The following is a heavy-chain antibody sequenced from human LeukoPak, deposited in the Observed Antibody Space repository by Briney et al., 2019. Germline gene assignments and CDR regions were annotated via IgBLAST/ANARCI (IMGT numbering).Heavy chain of an antibody. J-gene: IGHJ1*01. V-gene: IGHV4-59*01. CDR3: ARSHQPEYFQH. CDR2: IYYSGSI. Sequence: SETLSLTCTVSGGSISSYYWSWIRQPPGKGLEWIGYIYYSGSINYNPSLKSRVTISVDTFKNQFSLKLSSVTAADTAVYYCARSHQPEYFQHWGQGTLVTVSS. CDR1: GGSISSYY.